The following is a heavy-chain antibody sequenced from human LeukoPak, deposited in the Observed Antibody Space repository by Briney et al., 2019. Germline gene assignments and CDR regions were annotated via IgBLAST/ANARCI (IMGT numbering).Heavy chain of an antibody. CDR1: GYTFTSYA. Sequence: ASVKVSCKASGYTFTSYARNWVRQAPGQGLEWMGGINTNTGNPTYAQGFTGRCVFSLDTSVSTAYLQISSLKAEDTAVYYCARGSSGSLLVDFDYWGQGTLVTVSS. V-gene: IGHV7-4-1*02. J-gene: IGHJ4*02. CDR3: ARGSSGSLLVDFDY. CDR2: INTNTGNP. D-gene: IGHD1-26*01.